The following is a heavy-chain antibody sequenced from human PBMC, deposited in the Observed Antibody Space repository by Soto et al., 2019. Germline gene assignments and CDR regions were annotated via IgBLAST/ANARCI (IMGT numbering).Heavy chain of an antibody. D-gene: IGHD2-2*01. CDR1: GGSISSYY. J-gene: IGHJ5*02. CDR3: GGVPGP. CDR2: IYYSGST. Sequence: SETLSLTCTVSGGSISSYYWSWIRQPPGKGLEWIGYIYYSGSTNYNPTLKSRVTIPVDTSKIQCSVKVSSVTAADTAVYYCGGVPGPWGQGTLVTVSS. V-gene: IGHV4-59*12.